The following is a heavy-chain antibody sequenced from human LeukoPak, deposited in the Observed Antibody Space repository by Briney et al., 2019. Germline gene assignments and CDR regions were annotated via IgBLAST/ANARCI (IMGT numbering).Heavy chain of an antibody. CDR1: GFTFSSYE. CDR2: IREDGGRT. CDR3: ARDGRGGHNDF. D-gene: IGHD4-23*01. V-gene: IGHV3-7*01. Sequence: GGSLRLSCAASGFTFSSYEMNWVRQAPGKGLEWVANIREDGGRTNYVDSVKGRFTISRDNAKNSLFLQMDGLRVDDTAVYFCARDGRGGHNDFWGQGTLITVSS. J-gene: IGHJ4*02.